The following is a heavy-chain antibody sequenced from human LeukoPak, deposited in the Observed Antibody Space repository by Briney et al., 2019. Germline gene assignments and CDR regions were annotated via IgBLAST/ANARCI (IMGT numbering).Heavy chain of an antibody. D-gene: IGHD3-9*01. J-gene: IGHJ4*02. CDR3: ASTVRRRYYDILTGPRTGEFDY. V-gene: IGHV4-34*01. CDR1: GGSFSGYY. CDR2: INHSGST. Sequence: SETLSLTCAVYGGSFSGYYWSWIRQPPGKGLEWIGEINHSGSTNYNPSLKSRVTISVDTSKNQFSLKLSSVTAADTAVYYCASTVRRRYYDILTGPRTGEFDYWGQGTLVTVSS.